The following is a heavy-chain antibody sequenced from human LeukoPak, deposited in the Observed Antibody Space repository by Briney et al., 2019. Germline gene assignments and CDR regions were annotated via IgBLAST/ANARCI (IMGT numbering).Heavy chain of an antibody. CDR3: AKGGGYEAQYYYYYLDV. D-gene: IGHD5-12*01. CDR2: INPDGSEK. J-gene: IGHJ6*03. V-gene: IGHV3-7*01. CDR1: GFTFRTSW. Sequence: PGGSLRLSCGASGFTFRTSWMNWVRQAPGKGLEWVASINPDGSEKYSVDSVKGRFTISRDNAKNSLYLQMNSLRAEDTAVYYCAKGGGYEAQYYYYYLDVWGKGTTVTISS.